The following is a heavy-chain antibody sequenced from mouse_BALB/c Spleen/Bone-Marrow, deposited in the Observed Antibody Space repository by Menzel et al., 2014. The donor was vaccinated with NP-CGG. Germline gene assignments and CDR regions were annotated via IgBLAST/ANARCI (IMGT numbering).Heavy chain of an antibody. CDR2: IDPATGNT. Sequence: VQLKESGAELVKPGASVKLSCTASGFNFKDTYMHWVKQRPEQGLEWIGRIDPATGNTKYDPKFQGKATITADTSSNTAYLQLSSLTSEDTAVYYCARVQLLQSRGLDYWGQGTTLTVSS. J-gene: IGHJ2*01. CDR1: GFNFKDTY. D-gene: IGHD1-1*01. V-gene: IGHV14-3*02. CDR3: ARVQLLQSRGLDY.